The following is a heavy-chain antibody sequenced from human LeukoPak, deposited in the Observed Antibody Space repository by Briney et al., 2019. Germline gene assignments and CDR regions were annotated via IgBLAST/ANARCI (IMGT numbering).Heavy chain of an antibody. J-gene: IGHJ4*02. D-gene: IGHD3-10*01. V-gene: IGHV3-21*01. CDR2: ISASSAYM. Sequence: PGGSLSLSFAASGFPFSSYAMNWVRPAPGKGLEWVSSISASSAYMYYAASVKGRHTISRDNAKNSLYLQMNSLRAEDTAVYYCARDFSETLGVWGQGTLVTVSS. CDR3: ARDFSETLGV. CDR1: GFPFSSYA.